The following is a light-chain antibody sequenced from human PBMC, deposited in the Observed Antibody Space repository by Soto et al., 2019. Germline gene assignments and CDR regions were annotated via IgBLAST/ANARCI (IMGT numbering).Light chain of an antibody. J-gene: IGLJ3*02. V-gene: IGLV1-51*01. CDR2: DNN. Sequence: QSVLTQPPSVSAAPGQKVTISCSGSSSNIGNNYVSWYQQLPGTAPKLLIYDNNERPSGIPDRFSGSKSGTSATLGITGVQTGDEADYYCETWDSSLSALVFGGGTKLTVL. CDR1: SSNIGNNY. CDR3: ETWDSSLSALV.